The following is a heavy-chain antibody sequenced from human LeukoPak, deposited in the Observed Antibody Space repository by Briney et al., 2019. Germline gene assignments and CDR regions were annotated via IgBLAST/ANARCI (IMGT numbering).Heavy chain of an antibody. V-gene: IGHV4-39*07. J-gene: IGHJ5*02. CDR2: IYYTGST. D-gene: IGHD4-17*01. CDR1: GGSISSYY. CDR3: ARAHWFLDYGDHPAVRNWFDP. Sequence: SETLSLTCTVSGGSISSYYWSWIRQPPGKGLEWIGSIYYTGSTYYNPSLKSRVTISVDTSKNQFSLKLSSVTAADTAVYYCARAHWFLDYGDHPAVRNWFDPWGQGTLVTVSS.